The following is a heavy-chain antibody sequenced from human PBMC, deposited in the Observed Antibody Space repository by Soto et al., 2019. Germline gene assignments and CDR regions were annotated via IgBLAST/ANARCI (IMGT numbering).Heavy chain of an antibody. Sequence: PSETLSLTCAVSGGSISSGGYSWSWIRQPPGKGLEWIGYIYHSGSTYYNPSLKSRVTISVDRSKNQFSLKLSSVTAADTAVYYCARGMDSSGFDYRGQGTLVTVSS. CDR2: IYHSGST. V-gene: IGHV4-30-2*01. CDR1: GGSISSGGYS. J-gene: IGHJ4*02. D-gene: IGHD3-22*01. CDR3: ARGMDSSGFDY.